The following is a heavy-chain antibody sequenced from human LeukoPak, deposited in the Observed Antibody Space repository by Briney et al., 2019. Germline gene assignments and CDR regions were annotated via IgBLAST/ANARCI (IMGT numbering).Heavy chain of an antibody. V-gene: IGHV1-2*06. Sequence: ASVKVSCKASGYTLTDYYMHWVRQAPGQGLEWMGRINPNSGGTNYAQKFQGRVTMTRDTSISTVYMELSRLRSDDSAVYYCARVGYYESSGYYEYWGQGTLVTASS. CDR2: INPNSGGT. D-gene: IGHD3-22*01. CDR1: GYTLTDYY. CDR3: ARVGYYESSGYYEY. J-gene: IGHJ4*02.